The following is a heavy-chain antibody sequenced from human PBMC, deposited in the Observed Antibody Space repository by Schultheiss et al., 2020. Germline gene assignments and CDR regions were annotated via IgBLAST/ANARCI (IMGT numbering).Heavy chain of an antibody. CDR2: ISWNSGSI. Sequence: GGSLRLSCAASGFTFDDYAMHWVRQAPGKGLEWVSGISWNSGSIGYADSVKGRFTISRDNAKNSLYLQMNSLRAEDTALYYCAKEYRYGDYGIDYWGQGTLVTGSS. V-gene: IGHV3-9*01. CDR3: AKEYRYGDYGIDY. CDR1: GFTFDDYA. J-gene: IGHJ4*02. D-gene: IGHD4-17*01.